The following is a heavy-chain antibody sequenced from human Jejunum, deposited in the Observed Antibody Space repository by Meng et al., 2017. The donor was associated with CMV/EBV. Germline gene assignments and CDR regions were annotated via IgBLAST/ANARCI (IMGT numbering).Heavy chain of an antibody. CDR3: ARYHYYDSSGYLKVHLDY. CDR1: YV. CDR2: MSAYNGNT. J-gene: IGHJ4*02. Sequence: YVVSWVRQAPGQGVEWMGWMSAYNGNTNDAQKLQGRVTMTRDASTSTAYMELRSLRSDDTAVYYCARYHYYDSSGYLKVHLDYWGQGTLVTVSS. V-gene: IGHV1-18*01. D-gene: IGHD3-22*01.